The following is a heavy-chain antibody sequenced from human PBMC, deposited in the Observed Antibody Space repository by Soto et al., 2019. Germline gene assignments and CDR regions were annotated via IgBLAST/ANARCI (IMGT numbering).Heavy chain of an antibody. CDR2: ISSSGSTI. CDR1: GFTFSSYE. CDR3: ARGVGHSSSSFSY. Sequence: HPGGSLRLSCAASGFTFSSYEMNWVRQAPGKGLEWVSYISSSGSTIYYADSVNGRFTISRDNAKNSLYLQMNSLRAEDTAVYYCARGVGHSSSSFSYWGQGTLVTVSS. D-gene: IGHD6-6*01. J-gene: IGHJ4*02. V-gene: IGHV3-48*03.